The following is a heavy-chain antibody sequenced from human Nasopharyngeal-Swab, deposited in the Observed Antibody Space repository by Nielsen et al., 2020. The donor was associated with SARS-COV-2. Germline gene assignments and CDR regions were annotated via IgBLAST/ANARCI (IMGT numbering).Heavy chain of an antibody. CDR2: IRSKANSYAP. CDR3: TRLSLGGDY. CDR1: GFTFSGSA. V-gene: IGHV3-73*01. J-gene: IGHJ4*02. Sequence: GGSLRLSCAASGFTFSGSAMHWVRQASGKGLEWVGRIRSKANSYAPAYAASVKGRFTISRDDSKNTAYLQMNSLKTEDTAVYYCTRLSLGGDYWGQGTLVTVSS. D-gene: IGHD3-16*01.